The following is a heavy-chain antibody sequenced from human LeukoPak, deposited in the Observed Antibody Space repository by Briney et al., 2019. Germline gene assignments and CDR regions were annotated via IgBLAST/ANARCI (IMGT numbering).Heavy chain of an antibody. CDR1: GFTFSSYW. V-gene: IGHV3-7*01. D-gene: IGHD5-24*01. J-gene: IGHJ3*02. CDR2: IKQDGSEK. CDR3: ASATRWLQPYDAFDI. Sequence: GGSLRLSCAASGFTFSSYWMSWVRRAPGKGLEWVANIKQDGSEKYYVDSVKGRFTISRDNAKDSLYLQMNSLRAEDTAVYYCASATRWLQPYDAFDIWGQGTMVTVSS.